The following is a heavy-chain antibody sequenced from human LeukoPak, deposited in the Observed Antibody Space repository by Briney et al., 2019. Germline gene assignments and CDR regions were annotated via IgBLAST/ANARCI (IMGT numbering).Heavy chain of an antibody. V-gene: IGHV4-59*01. CDR3: ARVQRWLHLYYFDY. Sequence: PSETLSLTCTVSGGSISSYYWSWIRQPPGKGLEWIGYIYYSGSTNYNPSLKSRVTISVDTSKNQFSLKLSSVTAADTAVYYCARVQRWLHLYYFDYWGQGTLVTVSS. D-gene: IGHD5-24*01. J-gene: IGHJ4*02. CDR2: IYYSGST. CDR1: GGSISSYY.